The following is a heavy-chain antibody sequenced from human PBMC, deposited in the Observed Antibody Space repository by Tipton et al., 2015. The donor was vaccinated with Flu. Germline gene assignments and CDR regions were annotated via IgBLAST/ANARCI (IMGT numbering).Heavy chain of an antibody. D-gene: IGHD6-19*01. CDR3: ARGDSSGWYSYFQH. Sequence: SLRLSCAASGFTFSSYSMNWVRQAPGKGLEWVSSISSSSSYIYYADSVKGRFTISRDNAENSLYLQMNSLRAEDTAVYYCARGDSSGWYSYFQHWGQGTLVTVSS. V-gene: IGHV3-21*01. J-gene: IGHJ1*01. CDR2: ISSSSSYI. CDR1: GFTFSSYS.